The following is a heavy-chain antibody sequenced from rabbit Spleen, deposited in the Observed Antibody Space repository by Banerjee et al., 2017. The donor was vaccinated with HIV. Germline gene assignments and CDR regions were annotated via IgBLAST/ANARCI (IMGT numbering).Heavy chain of an antibody. CDR1: GFSFSSSDY. Sequence: QSLEESGGGLVQPEGSLALTCKASGFSFSSSDYICWVRQAPGKGLEWISCIAGDSSGFTYSATWAKGRFTCSKTSSTTVTLQMTSLTAVDTATYFCASAGNGVYGSVTFNLWGQGTLVTVS. J-gene: IGHJ4*01. CDR2: IAGDSSGFT. D-gene: IGHD5-1*01. CDR3: ASAGNGVYGSVTFNL. V-gene: IGHV1S40*01.